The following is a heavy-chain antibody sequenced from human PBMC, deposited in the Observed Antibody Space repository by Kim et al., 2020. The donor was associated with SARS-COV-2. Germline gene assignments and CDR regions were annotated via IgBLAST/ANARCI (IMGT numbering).Heavy chain of an antibody. D-gene: IGHD5-18*01. V-gene: IGHV3-21*01. CDR1: GFTFSSYS. J-gene: IGHJ4*02. CDR2: ISSSSSYI. CDR3: ARVYGYSYGYGY. Sequence: GGSLRLSCAASGFTFSSYSMNWVRQAPGKGLEWVSSISSSSSYIYYADSVKGRFTISRDNAKNSLYLQMNSPRAEDTAVYYCARVYGYSYGYGYWGQGTLVTVSS.